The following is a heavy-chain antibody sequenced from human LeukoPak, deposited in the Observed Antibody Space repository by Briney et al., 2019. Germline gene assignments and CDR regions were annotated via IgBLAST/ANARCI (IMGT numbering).Heavy chain of an antibody. CDR3: ARLVAGPFNWFDP. CDR2: IYYSGST. CDR1: GGSISSYY. J-gene: IGHJ5*02. D-gene: IGHD6-19*01. Sequence: SETLSLTCTVSGGSISSYYWSWIRQAPGKGLEWIGNIYYSGSTNYNPSLKSRVTVSVDTSKNQFSLKLSSVTAADTSVYYCARLVAGPFNWFDPWGQGALVTVSS. V-gene: IGHV4-59*08.